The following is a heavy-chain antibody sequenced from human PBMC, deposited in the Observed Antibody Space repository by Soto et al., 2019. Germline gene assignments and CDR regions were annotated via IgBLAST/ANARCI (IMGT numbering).Heavy chain of an antibody. CDR3: ARDQRRGYSSGSYVRSKYGMDV. D-gene: IGHD6-19*01. V-gene: IGHV1-69*13. CDR1: GGTFSSYA. Sequence: GASVKVSCKASGGTFSSYAISWVRQAPGQGLEWMGGIIPIFGTANYAQKFQGRVTITADESTSTAYMELSSLRSEDTAVYYCARDQRRGYSSGSYVRSKYGMDVWGQGTTVTVSS. J-gene: IGHJ6*02. CDR2: IIPIFGTA.